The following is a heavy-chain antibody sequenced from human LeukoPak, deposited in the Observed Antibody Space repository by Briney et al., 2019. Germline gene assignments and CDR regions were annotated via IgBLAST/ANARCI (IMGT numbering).Heavy chain of an antibody. CDR1: GYTFTSYD. CDR2: MNPNSGNT. D-gene: IGHD3-10*01. CDR3: AREKWYYGSGSYHFDY. J-gene: IGHJ4*02. Sequence: GASVKVSCKASGYTFTSYDINWVRQATGQGLEWMGWMNPNSGNTGYAQKFQGRVTITRNTSISTAYMELSRLRSDDTAVYYCAREKWYYGSGSYHFDYWGQGTLVTVSS. V-gene: IGHV1-8*03.